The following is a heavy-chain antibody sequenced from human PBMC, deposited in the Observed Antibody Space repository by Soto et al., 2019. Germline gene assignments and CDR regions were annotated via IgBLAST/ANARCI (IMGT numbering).Heavy chain of an antibody. D-gene: IGHD6-13*01. J-gene: IGHJ3*02. CDR1: GFTFSSYW. V-gene: IGHV3-74*01. Sequence: EVQLVESGGGLVQPGGSLGLSCAASGFTFSSYWMHWVRQAPGKGLVWVSRINSDGSSTSYADSVKGRFTISRDNAKNTLYLQMNSLRAEDTAVYYCARKYSSSWFDAFDIWGQGTMVTVSS. CDR3: ARKYSSSWFDAFDI. CDR2: INSDGSST.